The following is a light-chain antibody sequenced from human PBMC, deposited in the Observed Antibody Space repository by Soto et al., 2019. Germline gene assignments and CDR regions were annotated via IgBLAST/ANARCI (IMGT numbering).Light chain of an antibody. J-gene: IGLJ1*01. CDR3: CSDAGRSSYV. Sequence: QSARTQPASVSGSPGQSITISCTRTSSDVGSFNFVSWYQQYPGKAPKVLIYEVTKRPSGVSDRFSGSKSGNTASLTISGLQAEDEADYYCCSDAGRSSYVFGGGTKVTVL. CDR1: SSDVGSFNF. V-gene: IGLV2-23*02. CDR2: EVT.